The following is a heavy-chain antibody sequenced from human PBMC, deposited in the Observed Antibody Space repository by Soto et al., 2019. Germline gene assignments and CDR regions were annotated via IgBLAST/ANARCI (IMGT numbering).Heavy chain of an antibody. CDR3: ARVHISGHGVGY. CDR1: GYSISSGYY. V-gene: IGHV4-38-2*01. CDR2: ISHSGST. D-gene: IGHD5-12*01. Sequence: PSETLSLTCAVSGYSISSGYYWAWIRQPPGQGLEWFGSISHSGSTYYNPSLKSRVTISVHTSKNQFSLDLTSVTAADTAIYYCARVHISGHGVGYWGQGTLVTVSS. J-gene: IGHJ4*02.